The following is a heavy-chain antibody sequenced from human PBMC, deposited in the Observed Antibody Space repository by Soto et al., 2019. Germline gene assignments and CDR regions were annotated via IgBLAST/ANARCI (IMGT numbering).Heavy chain of an antibody. V-gene: IGHV3-23*01. J-gene: IGHJ4*02. CDR3: AKHLGPPGLWLFDY. CDR1: KFTFSNYA. Sequence: PGGSLRLSCAASKFTFSNYAMTWVRQAPGKGLEWVSSISNSGRLTYYADSVKGRFTISRDNSKSTLYLQMNSLRAEDTAVYYCAKHLGPPGLWLFDYWGQGTLVTVS. D-gene: IGHD2-21*01. CDR2: ISNSGRLT.